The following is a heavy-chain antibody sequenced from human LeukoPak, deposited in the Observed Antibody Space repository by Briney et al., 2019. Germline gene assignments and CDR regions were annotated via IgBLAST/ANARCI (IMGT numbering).Heavy chain of an antibody. Sequence: QPGGSLRLXCAASGFTFSSYAMSWVRQPPGKGLEWVSAISGNGDTTYYADSVKGRFTISRDNSKNTLYLQMDSLRAEDTAVYYCAKGTMVRGDRDYWGQGTLVTVSS. V-gene: IGHV3-23*01. D-gene: IGHD3-10*01. CDR1: GFTFSSYA. J-gene: IGHJ4*02. CDR3: AKGTMVRGDRDY. CDR2: ISGNGDTT.